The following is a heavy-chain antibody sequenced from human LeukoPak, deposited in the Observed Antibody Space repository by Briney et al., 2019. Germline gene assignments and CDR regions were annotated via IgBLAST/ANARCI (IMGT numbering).Heavy chain of an antibody. CDR3: ARGRLFRNSLYYYYGMDV. CDR2: IYYSGST. D-gene: IGHD2-21*01. J-gene: IGHJ6*02. Sequence: SETLSLTCTVSGGSISSYYWSWIRQPPGKGLEWIGYIYYSGSTNYNPSLKSRVTISVDTSKNQFSLKLSSVTAADTAVYYCARGRLFRNSLYYYYGMDVWGQGTTVTVSS. V-gene: IGHV4-59*12. CDR1: GGSISSYY.